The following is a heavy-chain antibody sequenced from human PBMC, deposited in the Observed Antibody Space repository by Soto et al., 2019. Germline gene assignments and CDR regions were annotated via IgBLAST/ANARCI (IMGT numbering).Heavy chain of an antibody. Sequence: ASVKVSCKASGYTFTVYPIHWVRQAPGQGLEWMGWINPSSGGTNYAQKFQGRVTMTSDTSITTAYMALSRLTSDDTAVYYCARLTTEPYAWGQGTLVTVSS. D-gene: IGHD1-1*01. V-gene: IGHV1-2*02. J-gene: IGHJ5*02. CDR3: ARLTTEPYA. CDR2: INPSSGGT. CDR1: GYTFTVYP.